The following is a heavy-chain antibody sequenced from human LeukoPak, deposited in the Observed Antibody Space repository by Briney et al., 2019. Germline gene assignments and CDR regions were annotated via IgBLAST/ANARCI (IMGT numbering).Heavy chain of an antibody. CDR3: ARDYESGWNYGHGLGLVDY. CDR2: ISAYNGNT. Sequence: ASVKVSCKASGYPFTSYGISWVRQAPGQGLEWMGWISAYNGNTNYAQKLQGRVTMTTDTSTSTAYMELRSLRSDDTAVYYCARDYESGWNYGHGLGLVDYWGQGTLVTVSS. J-gene: IGHJ4*02. CDR1: GYPFTSYG. V-gene: IGHV1-18*01. D-gene: IGHD1-7*01.